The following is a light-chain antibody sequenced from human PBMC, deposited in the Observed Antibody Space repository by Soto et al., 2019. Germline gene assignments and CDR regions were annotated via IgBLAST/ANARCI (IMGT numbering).Light chain of an antibody. CDR3: SSYSSAIAFV. CDR2: EVT. V-gene: IGLV2-14*01. Sequence: QSVLTQPASVSGSPGQSITISCTGTSSDIGAYNYVSWYQQHPGKAPKLMIYEVTNRPSGISNRFSGSSSGNTASLSISGLQAEDEADYYCSSYSSAIAFVFGTGTKLTVL. CDR1: SSDIGAYNY. J-gene: IGLJ1*01.